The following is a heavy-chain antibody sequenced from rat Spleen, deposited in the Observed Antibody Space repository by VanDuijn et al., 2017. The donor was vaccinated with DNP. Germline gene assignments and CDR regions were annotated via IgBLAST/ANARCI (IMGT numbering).Heavy chain of an antibody. CDR1: GFSLTSYN. Sequence: QVQLKESGPGLVQPSQTLSLTCTVSGFSLTSYNVHWVRQPTGKGLEWMGRIQSGGTTDYNSALKSRLSISRDTSKSQVFLKVNSVQTEDTAMYFCARSRIAYYTNYNYAMDAWGQGTSVTVSS. V-gene: IGHV2-27*01. D-gene: IGHD1-2*01. CDR2: IQSGGTT. CDR3: ARSRIAYYTNYNYAMDA. J-gene: IGHJ4*01.